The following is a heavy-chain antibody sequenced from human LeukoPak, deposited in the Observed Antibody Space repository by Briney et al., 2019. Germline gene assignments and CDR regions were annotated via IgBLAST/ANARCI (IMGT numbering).Heavy chain of an antibody. CDR2: IYSGGST. CDR1: GFTVSSNY. D-gene: IGHD6-13*01. V-gene: IGHV3-66*01. CDR3: AREKQQLDGMDV. J-gene: IGHJ6*02. Sequence: GGSLRLSCAASGFTVSSNYMSWVRQAPGKRLEWVSVIYSGGSTYYADSVKGRFTISRDNSKNTLYLQMNSLRAEDTAVYYCAREKQQLDGMDVWGQGTTVTVSS.